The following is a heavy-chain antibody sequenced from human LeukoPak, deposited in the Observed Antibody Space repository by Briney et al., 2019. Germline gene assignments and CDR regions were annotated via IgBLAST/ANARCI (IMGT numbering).Heavy chain of an antibody. V-gene: IGHV4-59*12. J-gene: IGHJ4*02. Sequence: SETLSLTCTVSGGSISNYYWSWIRQPAGKGLEWIGEINHSGSTNYNPSLKSRVTISEDTSKNQFYLKLSSVTAADTAMYYCARRPLVVRGIIIHPKPFDYWGQGTLVTVSS. CDR3: ARRPLVVRGIIIHPKPFDY. CDR1: GGSISNYY. CDR2: INHSGST. D-gene: IGHD3-10*01.